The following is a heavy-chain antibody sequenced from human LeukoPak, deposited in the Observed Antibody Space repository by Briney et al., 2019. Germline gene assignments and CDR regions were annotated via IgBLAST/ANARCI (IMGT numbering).Heavy chain of an antibody. CDR2: ISGSGGSS. Sequence: PGGSLRLSCAASGFTFSSYVMSWVRQAPGKGLEWVSAISGSGGSSYYADSVKGRFTISRDNSKNTLYLQMNSLRAEDTAVYYCAKAASYYYDSSGYYPLHIYFDYWGQGTLVTVSS. CDR3: AKAASYYYDSSGYYPLHIYFDY. CDR1: GFTFSSYV. D-gene: IGHD3-22*01. V-gene: IGHV3-23*01. J-gene: IGHJ4*02.